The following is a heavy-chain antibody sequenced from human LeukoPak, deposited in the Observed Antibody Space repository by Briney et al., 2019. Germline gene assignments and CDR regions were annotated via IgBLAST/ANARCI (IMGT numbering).Heavy chain of an antibody. D-gene: IGHD2-2*01. CDR3: ARVYQSAEYYFDY. V-gene: IGHV4-59*01. CDR1: GGSIDSYY. J-gene: IGHJ4*02. Sequence: PSETLSLTCTVSGGSIDSYYWSWIRQPPGKGLEWMGYIYYTGSTEYHPSLKSRATISLDTSKNQFSLKLTSVTAADTAVYYCARVYQSAEYYFDYWGQGNLVSVSS. CDR2: IYYTGST.